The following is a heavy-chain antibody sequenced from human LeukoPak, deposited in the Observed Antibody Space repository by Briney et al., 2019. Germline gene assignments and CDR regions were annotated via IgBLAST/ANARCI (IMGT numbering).Heavy chain of an antibody. Sequence: GGSLRLSCAISGFTFSTYWMHWVRQAPGKGLVWVSRINRDGSTTNYADSVKGRFTISRDNAKNTLYMQMGSLRAEDTAIYYCVRGTSRTSGYGGDDPYWGQGTLVSVSS. CDR1: GFTFSTYW. V-gene: IGHV3-74*01. CDR2: INRDGSTT. CDR3: VRGTSRTSGYGGDDPY. J-gene: IGHJ4*02. D-gene: IGHD5-12*01.